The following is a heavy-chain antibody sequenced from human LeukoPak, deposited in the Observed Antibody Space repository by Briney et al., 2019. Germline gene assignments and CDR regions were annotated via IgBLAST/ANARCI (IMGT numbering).Heavy chain of an antibody. V-gene: IGHV5-51*01. CDR1: GYSFTSYW. Sequence: GESLKISCKGSGYSFTSYWIGWVRQMPGKGLEWMGMTFPGHSYSIYSPSFQGQVTMSVDRSITTAYLQWSSLKASDTAIYYCARHFHPAGTTGGYFDVWGRGTLVTV. CDR3: ARHFHPAGTTGGYFDV. CDR2: TFPGHSYS. J-gene: IGHJ2*01. D-gene: IGHD4-17*01.